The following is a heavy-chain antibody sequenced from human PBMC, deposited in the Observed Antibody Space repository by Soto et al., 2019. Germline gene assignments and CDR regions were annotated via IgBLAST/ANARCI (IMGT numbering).Heavy chain of an antibody. CDR2: MHHTQGT. CDR1: GASISSYY. Sequence: PSETLSPTCSVSGASISSYYWTWIRQPPGGGLEWIGYMHHTQGTNDNPSLRGRVHMSIDTSMNQFSLRLTSVTAADTAVYYCARVPFVGYFDWLDPWGQGTLVTVSS. D-gene: IGHD3-9*01. V-gene: IGHV4-59*01. J-gene: IGHJ5*02. CDR3: ARVPFVGYFDWLDP.